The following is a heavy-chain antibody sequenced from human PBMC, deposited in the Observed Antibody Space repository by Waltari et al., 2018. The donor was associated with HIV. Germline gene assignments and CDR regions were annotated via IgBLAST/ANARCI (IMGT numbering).Heavy chain of an antibody. CDR1: GFTFSSYA. V-gene: IGHV3-23*01. D-gene: IGHD3-22*01. J-gene: IGHJ3*02. CDR2: ISGSGGST. CDR3: AKSMIVVVITTADAFDI. Sequence: EVQLLESGGGLVQPGGSLRLSCAASGFTFSSYAMSWVRQAPGRGLEWVSAISGSGGSTYYADSVKGRFTISRDNSKNTLYLQMNSLRAEDTAVYYCAKSMIVVVITTADAFDIWGQGTMVTVSS.